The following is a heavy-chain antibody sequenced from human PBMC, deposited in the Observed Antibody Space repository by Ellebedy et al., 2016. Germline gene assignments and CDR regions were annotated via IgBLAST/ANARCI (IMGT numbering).Heavy chain of an antibody. CDR3: MYQEYRSSWSHY. D-gene: IGHD6-13*01. J-gene: IGHJ4*02. Sequence: SETLSLTXAVYGGSFSDYYCIWIRQPPGKGLEWIGEINHSGSTNYSPSLKSRVTISVDTSKNQFSLKLNSVTAADTAVYYCMYQEYRSSWSHYWGQGSLVTVSS. CDR1: GGSFSDYY. CDR2: INHSGST. V-gene: IGHV4-34*01.